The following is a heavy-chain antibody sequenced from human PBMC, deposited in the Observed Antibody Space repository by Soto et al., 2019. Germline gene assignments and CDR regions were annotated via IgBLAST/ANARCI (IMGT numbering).Heavy chain of an antibody. CDR1: GYSIASGYY. CDR2: IYHAGSV. CDR3: ARTFDYYGMDV. J-gene: IGHJ6*02. V-gene: IGHV4-38-2*01. Sequence: SETLSLTCAVSGYSIASGYYWACIRQSPGKGLEWIGSIYHAGSVYYNPSLNSRVAVSLDTSKNHFSLKLTSVTAADTAVYYCARTFDYYGMDVWGQGTTVTVSS.